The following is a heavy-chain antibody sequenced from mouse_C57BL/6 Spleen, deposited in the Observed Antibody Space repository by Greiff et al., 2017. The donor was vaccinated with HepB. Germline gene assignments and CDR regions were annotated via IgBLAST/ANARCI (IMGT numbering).Heavy chain of an antibody. CDR3: AREGGRGGYFDY. Sequence: EVKVVESGPGMVKPSQSLSLTCTVTGYSITSGYDWHWIRHFPGNKLEWMGYISYSGSTNYNPSLKSRISITHDTSKNHFFLKLNSVTTEDTATYYCAREGGRGGYFDYWGQGTTLTVSS. D-gene: IGHD3-3*01. V-gene: IGHV3-1*01. CDR2: ISYSGST. J-gene: IGHJ2*01. CDR1: GYSITSGYD.